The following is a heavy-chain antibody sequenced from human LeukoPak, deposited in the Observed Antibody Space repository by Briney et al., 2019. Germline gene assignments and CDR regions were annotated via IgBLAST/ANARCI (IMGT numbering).Heavy chain of an antibody. V-gene: IGHV4-61*01. CDR3: ARGVTLIVVVIHDWYFDL. CDR1: GGSVSSGSYY. J-gene: IGHJ2*01. Sequence: ASETLSLTCTVSGGSVSSGSYYWSWIRQPPGKGLEWLGYIYHSGSTNYNPSLKSRLTISVDTSKNQFSLKLSSVIAADTAVYYCARGVTLIVVVIHDWYFDLWGRGTVFTVSS. CDR2: IYHSGST. D-gene: IGHD3-22*01.